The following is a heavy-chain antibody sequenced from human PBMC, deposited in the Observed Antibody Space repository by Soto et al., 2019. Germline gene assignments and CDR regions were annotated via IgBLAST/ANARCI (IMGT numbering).Heavy chain of an antibody. Sequence: SETLSLTCTLSGDSISSDDYYWNWIRHPPGTGLEWIGYIYKSGSTYYNPSLESRVSISIDTSKNQFSLELNSVTASDTAVYFCATELSGYSYGPGDLYWGQGTLVTVSS. V-gene: IGHV4-30-4*01. CDR1: GDSISSDDYY. D-gene: IGHD5-18*01. CDR3: ATELSGYSYGPGDLY. CDR2: IYKSGST. J-gene: IGHJ4*02.